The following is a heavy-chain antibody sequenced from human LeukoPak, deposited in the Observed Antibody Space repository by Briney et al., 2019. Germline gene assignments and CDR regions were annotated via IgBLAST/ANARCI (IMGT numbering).Heavy chain of an antibody. V-gene: IGHV3-23*05. CDR1: GFTFGIYA. CDR2: IDSDSTNS. CDR3: ARVSERWLHFDY. J-gene: IGHJ4*02. Sequence: GGSLRLSCAASGFTFGIYAMNWVRQAPGKGLEWVSTIDSDSTNSYCADSVKGRFTISRDNSKNTLYLQMNSLRAEDTAVYYCARVSERWLHFDYWGQGTLVTVSS. D-gene: IGHD5-24*01.